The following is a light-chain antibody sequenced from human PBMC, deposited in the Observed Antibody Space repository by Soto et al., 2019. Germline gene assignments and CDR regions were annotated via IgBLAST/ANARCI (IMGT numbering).Light chain of an antibody. Sequence: EIVMTQSPATLSVSPGERATLSCRASQSVSRNLAWYQQKPGQAPRLLIYGASTRATGIPARFSGSGSGTEFTLTISSRQSEDFAVYYCQQYNTWPLTFGGGTKVEIK. CDR3: QQYNTWPLT. J-gene: IGKJ4*01. V-gene: IGKV3D-15*01. CDR1: QSVSRN. CDR2: GAS.